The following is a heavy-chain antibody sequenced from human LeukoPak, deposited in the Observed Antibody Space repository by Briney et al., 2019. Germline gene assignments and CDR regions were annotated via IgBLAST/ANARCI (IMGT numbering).Heavy chain of an antibody. CDR3: ARSRIDYYDSSGYYNYQNWFDP. Sequence: GASVKVSCKASGYTFTSYGISWVRQAPGQGLEWMGWISAYNGNTNYAQKLQGRVTMTTDTSTSTAYMELRSLRSDDTAVYYCARSRIDYYDSSGYYNYQNWFDPWGQGTLVTVSS. CDR1: GYTFTSYG. V-gene: IGHV1-18*01. J-gene: IGHJ5*02. CDR2: ISAYNGNT. D-gene: IGHD3-22*01.